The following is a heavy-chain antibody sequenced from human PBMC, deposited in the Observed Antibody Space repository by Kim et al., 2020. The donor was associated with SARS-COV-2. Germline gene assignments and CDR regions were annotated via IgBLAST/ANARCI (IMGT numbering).Heavy chain of an antibody. CDR2: IYYSGST. CDR1: GGSISSYY. D-gene: IGHD3-10*01. CDR3: ARGRGGSGSPFDY. J-gene: IGHJ4*02. Sequence: SETLSLTCTVSGGSISSYYWSWIRQPPGKGLEWIGYIYYSGSTNYNPSLKSRVTISVDTSKNQFSLKLSSVTAADTAVYYCARGRGGSGSPFDYWGQGTLVTVSS. V-gene: IGHV4-59*01.